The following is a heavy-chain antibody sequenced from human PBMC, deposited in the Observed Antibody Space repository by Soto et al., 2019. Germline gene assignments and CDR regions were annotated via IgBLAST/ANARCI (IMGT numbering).Heavy chain of an antibody. V-gene: IGHV4-34*01. Sequence: SETLSLTCAVYGGSFSGYYWSWIRQPPGKGLEWIGEINHSGSTNYNPSLKSRVNISVDTSKNQFSLKLSSVTAADTAVYYCARVGIRGLENWFDPWGRGTLVTVSS. CDR2: INHSGST. J-gene: IGHJ5*02. CDR1: GGSFSGYY. D-gene: IGHD3-10*01. CDR3: ARVGIRGLENWFDP.